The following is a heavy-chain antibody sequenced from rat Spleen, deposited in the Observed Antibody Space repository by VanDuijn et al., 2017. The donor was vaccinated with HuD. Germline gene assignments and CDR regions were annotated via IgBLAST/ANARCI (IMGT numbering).Heavy chain of an antibody. D-gene: IGHD1-2*01. CDR3: TRHFSPADYYSSFPVLY. Sequence: EVQLVESGGGLVQPGRSLKLSCVASKFTFDNYWMTWIRQAPGKGLEWVATISYDGSSTYYRDSVKGRFTISRDNAKSTLYLQMDSLRSEDTATYYCTRHFSPADYYSSFPVLYWGQGTLVTVSS. CDR1: KFTFDNYW. V-gene: IGHV5-31*01. J-gene: IGHJ3*01. CDR2: ISYDGSST.